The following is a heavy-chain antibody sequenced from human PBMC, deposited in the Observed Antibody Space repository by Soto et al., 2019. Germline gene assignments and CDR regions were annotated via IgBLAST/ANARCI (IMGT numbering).Heavy chain of an antibody. CDR2: ISGSDGST. Sequence: GGSLRLSCAASGFTLSTYAMNWVRQAPGKGLEWVSTISGSDGSTYYADSVKGRFTISRDNSKNTLYLQVNSLRAEDTAVYYCAKGGYCNSASCYAVYYYYMDVWGKGTTVTVSS. J-gene: IGHJ6*03. CDR3: AKGGYCNSASCYAVYYYYMDV. CDR1: GFTLSTYA. D-gene: IGHD2-2*01. V-gene: IGHV3-23*01.